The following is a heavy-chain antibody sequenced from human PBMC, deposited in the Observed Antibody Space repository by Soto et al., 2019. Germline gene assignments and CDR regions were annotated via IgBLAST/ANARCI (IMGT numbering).Heavy chain of an antibody. CDR2: IYYSGST. Sequence: SETLSLTCTVSGGSISSYYWSWIRQPPGKGLEWIGYIYYSGSTNYNPSPKSRVTISVDTSKNQFSLKLSSVTAADTAVYYCARGMVLRYFQYDYWGQGTLVTVSS. CDR1: GGSISSYY. CDR3: ARGMVLRYFQYDY. V-gene: IGHV4-59*01. J-gene: IGHJ4*02. D-gene: IGHD3-9*01.